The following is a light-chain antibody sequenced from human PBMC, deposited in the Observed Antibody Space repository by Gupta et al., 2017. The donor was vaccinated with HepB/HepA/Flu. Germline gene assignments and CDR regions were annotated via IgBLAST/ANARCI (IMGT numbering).Light chain of an antibody. J-gene: IGKJ4*01. V-gene: IGKV1-39*01. CDR3: QRIDNPPEIT. Sequence: DIQMTQSPSSLSASVGDRVTITCRASQSVDTYLSWYQQKPGKAPNLLIYDASTWQSGVPSRFSGSGYGTHFTLTINTRQLEDFAAYFCQRIDNPPEITFGGGTKVEI. CDR2: DAS. CDR1: QSVDTY.